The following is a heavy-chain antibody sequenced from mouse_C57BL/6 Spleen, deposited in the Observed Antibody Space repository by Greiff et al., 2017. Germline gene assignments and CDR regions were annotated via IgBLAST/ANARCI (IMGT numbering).Heavy chain of an antibody. CDR2: ISDGGSYT. CDR3: ARAPYYYGSSHWYFDV. J-gene: IGHJ1*03. V-gene: IGHV5-4*03. CDR1: GFTFSSYA. D-gene: IGHD1-1*01. Sequence: EVKLQESGGGLVKPGGSLKLSCAASGFTFSSYAMSWVRQTPEKRLEWVATISDGGSYTYYPDNVKGRFTISRDNAKNNLYLQMSHLKSEDTAMYYCARAPYYYGSSHWYFDVWGTGTTVTVSS.